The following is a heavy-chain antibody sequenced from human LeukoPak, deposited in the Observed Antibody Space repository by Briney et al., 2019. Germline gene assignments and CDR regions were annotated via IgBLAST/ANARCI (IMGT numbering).Heavy chain of an antibody. Sequence: SETLSLTCAVYGGSFSGYYWSWIRQPPGKGLEWIGYIYYSGSTYYNPSLKSRVTISVDTSKNQFSLKLSSVTAADTAVYYCASLTMLRGGFWGQGTLVTVSS. CDR2: IYYSGST. CDR3: ASLTMLRGGF. D-gene: IGHD3-10*01. J-gene: IGHJ4*02. CDR1: GGSFSGYY. V-gene: IGHV4-30-4*08.